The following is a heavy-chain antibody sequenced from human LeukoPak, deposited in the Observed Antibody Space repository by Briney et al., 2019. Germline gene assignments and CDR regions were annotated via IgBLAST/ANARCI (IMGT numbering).Heavy chain of an antibody. CDR2: ISGSGGST. D-gene: IGHD2-2*01. J-gene: IGHJ4*02. CDR3: AKEGYCSSTSCDGNY. CDR1: GFTFSSYA. Sequence: GGSLRLSCAASGFTFSSYAMSWVRQAPGKGLEWVSAISGSGGSTYYADSVKGRFTISRDDSKNTLYLQMNSLRAEDTAVYYCAKEGYCSSTSCDGNYWGQGTLVTVPS. V-gene: IGHV3-23*01.